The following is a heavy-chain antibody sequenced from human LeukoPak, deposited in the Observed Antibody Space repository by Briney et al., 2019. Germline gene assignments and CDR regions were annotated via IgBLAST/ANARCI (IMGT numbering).Heavy chain of an antibody. D-gene: IGHD4-23*01. CDR1: GFTFSGFG. V-gene: IGHV3-33*01. CDR2: IWYDGSSK. Sequence: GGSLRLSCAASGFTFSGFGMHWVRQAPGKGLEWVVVIWYDGSSKYYADSVKGRFTISRDNPKNTLYVQMNSLRAEDTAVYYCARGRGADYGGNSGYFDYWGQGTLVTVSS. CDR3: ARGRGADYGGNSGYFDY. J-gene: IGHJ4*02.